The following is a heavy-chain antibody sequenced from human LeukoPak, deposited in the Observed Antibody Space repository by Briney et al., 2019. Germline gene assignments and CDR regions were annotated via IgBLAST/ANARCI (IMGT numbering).Heavy chain of an antibody. Sequence: NASETLSLTCTVSGGSISDSRTWGWVRQPPGKGLEWIANIHSDGRTASNPSLRSRLTISQDTSKNQFSLKVSSVTAADTAFYYCARVLTAAGLDFWGRGTLVTVSS. V-gene: IGHV4-39*07. CDR3: ARVLTAAGLDF. CDR1: GGSISDSRT. D-gene: IGHD6-25*01. J-gene: IGHJ4*02. CDR2: IHSDGRT.